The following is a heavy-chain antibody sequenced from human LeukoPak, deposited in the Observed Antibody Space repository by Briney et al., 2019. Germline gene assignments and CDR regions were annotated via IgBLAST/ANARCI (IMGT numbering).Heavy chain of an antibody. D-gene: IGHD3-22*01. J-gene: IGHJ3*02. CDR1: GFTFSDYE. Sequence: GGSLRLSCAASGFTFSDYEMNWVRQAPGKGLEWVSFISFSGNSIYYADSVKGRFTISRDNAKNSLYLQMNSLRAEDTAVYYCARDSSVRDYYDSTEDAFDIWGQGTMVTVSS. CDR2: ISFSGNSI. CDR3: ARDSSVRDYYDSTEDAFDI. V-gene: IGHV3-48*03.